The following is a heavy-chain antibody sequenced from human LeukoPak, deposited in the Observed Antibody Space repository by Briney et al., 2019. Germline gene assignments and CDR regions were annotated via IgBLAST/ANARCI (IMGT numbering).Heavy chain of an antibody. CDR1: GFTFSRYG. Sequence: PGGSLRLSCAASGFTFSRYGMHWVRQAPGKGLEWVAFIRYDESDKKYKDSVKGRFTVSKDNSKNTLSLQMRSLRVEDTAVYYCATHYYASGNYYNPIFYWGQGALVTVSS. J-gene: IGHJ4*02. CDR2: IRYDESDK. CDR3: ATHYYASGNYYNPIFY. D-gene: IGHD3-10*01. V-gene: IGHV3-30*02.